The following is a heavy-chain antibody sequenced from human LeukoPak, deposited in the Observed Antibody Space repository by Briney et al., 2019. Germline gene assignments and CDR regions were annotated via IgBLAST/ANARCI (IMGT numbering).Heavy chain of an antibody. D-gene: IGHD6-19*01. CDR2: IYYSGST. Sequence: SETLSLTCTVSGGSISSGGYYWSWIRQHPGKGLEWIGYIYYSGSTYYNPSLKSRVTISVDTSKNQFSLKLSSVTAADTAVYYCARGEYSSGWYGVDYWGQGTLVTVSS. J-gene: IGHJ4*02. V-gene: IGHV4-31*03. CDR3: ARGEYSSGWYGVDY. CDR1: GGSISSGGYY.